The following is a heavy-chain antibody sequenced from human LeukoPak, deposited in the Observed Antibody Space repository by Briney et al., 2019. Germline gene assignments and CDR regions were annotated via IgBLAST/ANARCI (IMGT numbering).Heavy chain of an antibody. Sequence: PSETLSLTCAVYGASFSGYYWGWIRQPPGKGLEWIGEINHSGSTNYNPSLKSRVTISVDTSKNQFSLKLSSVTAADTAVYYCARVIVGATISPFDYWGQGTLVTVSS. J-gene: IGHJ4*02. V-gene: IGHV4-34*01. CDR2: INHSGST. CDR1: GASFSGYY. CDR3: ARVIVGATISPFDY. D-gene: IGHD1-26*01.